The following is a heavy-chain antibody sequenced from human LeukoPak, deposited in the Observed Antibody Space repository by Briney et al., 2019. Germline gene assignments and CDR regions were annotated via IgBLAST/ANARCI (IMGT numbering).Heavy chain of an antibody. D-gene: IGHD2-15*01. Sequence: GGSLRLSCAASGFSFSAYPMGWVRQAPGKGLQWLSGISASGDVTFHADRVKGRFAISRDNSKNTLYLQMNSLRAEDTAVYYCAREEGCSGGSCYSRFLGMDVWGQGTTVTVSS. CDR1: GFSFSAYP. CDR2: ISASGDVT. CDR3: AREEGCSGGSCYSRFLGMDV. J-gene: IGHJ6*02. V-gene: IGHV3-23*01.